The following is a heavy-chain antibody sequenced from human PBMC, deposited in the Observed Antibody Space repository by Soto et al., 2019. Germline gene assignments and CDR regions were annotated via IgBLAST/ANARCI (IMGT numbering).Heavy chain of an antibody. CDR1: GFTFSSYA. CDR2: ISGSGGST. D-gene: IGHD3-22*01. J-gene: IGHJ3*02. V-gene: IGHV3-23*01. Sequence: QPGGSLRLSCAASGFTFSSYAMSWVRQAPGKGLEWVSAISGSGGSTYYADSVKGRFAISRDNSKNTLYLQMNSLRAEDTAVYYCAKPLYLDYYDSSGYYDAFDIWGQGTMVTVSS. CDR3: AKPLYLDYYDSSGYYDAFDI.